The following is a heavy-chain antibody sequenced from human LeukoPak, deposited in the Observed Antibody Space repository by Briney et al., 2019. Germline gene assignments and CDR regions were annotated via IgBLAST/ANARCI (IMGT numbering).Heavy chain of an antibody. V-gene: IGHV3-23*01. D-gene: IGHD2-15*01. Sequence: GGSLRLSCAASGFTFSSYAMSWVRQAPGKGLEWVSSISSGGGNTYYAGSVRGRFTISRDNSKNTLHLQMNSLRAEDTAVYFCATLHTPFDYWGQGILVTVSS. CDR2: ISSGGGNT. CDR3: ATLHTPFDY. CDR1: GFTFSSYA. J-gene: IGHJ4*02.